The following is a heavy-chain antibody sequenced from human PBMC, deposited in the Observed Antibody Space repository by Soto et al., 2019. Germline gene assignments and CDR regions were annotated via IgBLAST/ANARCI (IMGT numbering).Heavy chain of an antibody. J-gene: IGHJ4*02. D-gene: IGHD5-18*01. V-gene: IGHV4-59*02. Sequence: SETLSLTCTVSGGSVTGYHWSWIRQPPGKGLEWIGYTHNSGITNYNPSLQSRVTISVDTSKNHFSLKLTSVTAADTAVYYCAHRADTAMGPLEFDYWGQGTLVTVSS. CDR2: THNSGIT. CDR1: GGSVTGYH. CDR3: AHRADTAMGPLEFDY.